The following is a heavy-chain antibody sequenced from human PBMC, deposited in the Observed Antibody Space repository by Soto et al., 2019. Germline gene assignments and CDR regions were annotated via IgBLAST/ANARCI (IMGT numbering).Heavy chain of an antibody. J-gene: IGHJ3*02. CDR3: ARESYYYDSSGYYAFDI. V-gene: IGHV1-18*01. Sequence: APVKVSCKASGYTFTSYGISWVRQAPGQGLEWMGWISAYNGNTNYAQKLQGRVTMTTDTSTSTAYMELRSLRSDDTAVYYCARESYYYDSSGYYAFDIWGQGTMVTVSS. CDR2: ISAYNGNT. D-gene: IGHD3-22*01. CDR1: GYTFTSYG.